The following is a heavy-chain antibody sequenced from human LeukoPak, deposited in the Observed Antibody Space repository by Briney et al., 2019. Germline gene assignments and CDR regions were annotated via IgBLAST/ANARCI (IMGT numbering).Heavy chain of an antibody. V-gene: IGHV4-59*12. J-gene: IGHJ6*03. CDR1: AGFISPYC. Sequence: SPTLSPTCTVAAGFISPYCWGSIRQPPGAGMESLGYIFYTGSTNYNPSLESRVTISVDTSKNQFSLNLTSVTAADTAVYYCAREYSSSSHRYYYYYMDVWGKGTTVTVSS. D-gene: IGHD6-6*01. CDR3: AREYSSSSHRYYYYYMDV. CDR2: IFYTGST.